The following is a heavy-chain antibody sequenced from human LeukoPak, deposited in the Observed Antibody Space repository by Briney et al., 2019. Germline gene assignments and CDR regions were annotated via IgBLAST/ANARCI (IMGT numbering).Heavy chain of an antibody. V-gene: IGHV1-46*03. CDR1: GYAFTSYY. CDR3: ALGYCTGDSCH. D-gene: IGHD2-15*01. CDR2: INPSGGST. Sequence: ASVKVSCKASGYAFTSYYIHWVRQAPGQGLEWMGIINPSGGSTSYAQKFQGRVTMTRDTSTSTAYMELSSLRSEDTAVFYCALGYCTGDSCHWGQGTLVTVSS. J-gene: IGHJ4*02.